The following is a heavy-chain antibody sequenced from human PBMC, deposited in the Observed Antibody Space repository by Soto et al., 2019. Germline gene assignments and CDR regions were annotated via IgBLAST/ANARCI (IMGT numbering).Heavy chain of an antibody. CDR1: GASVTLSNW. CDR2: AYHSGST. Sequence: QMQLQQSGPGLVKPSGTLSLTCTVSGASVTLSNWWTWIRQFPGRGLDWIGQAYHSGSTNYNPSLETRVTISVDTSKNQFSLNLTYATAAYTAVYYCARANDDYGDAYDVLGQGTSVTVSS. V-gene: IGHV4-4*02. CDR3: ARANDDYGDAYDV. D-gene: IGHD4-17*01. J-gene: IGHJ3*01.